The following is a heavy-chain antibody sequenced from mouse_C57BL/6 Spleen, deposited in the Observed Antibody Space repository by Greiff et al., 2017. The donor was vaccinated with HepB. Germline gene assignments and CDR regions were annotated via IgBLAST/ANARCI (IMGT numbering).Heavy chain of an antibody. Sequence: QVQLQQSGPELVKPGASVKISCKASGYAFSSSWMNWVKQRPGKGLEWIGRIYPGDGDTNYNGKFKGKATLTADKSSSTAYMQLSSLTSEDSAVYFCARWYGYYWYFDVWGTGTTVTVSS. J-gene: IGHJ1*03. CDR1: GYAFSSSW. CDR3: ARWYGYYWYFDV. V-gene: IGHV1-82*01. D-gene: IGHD2-2*01. CDR2: IYPGDGDT.